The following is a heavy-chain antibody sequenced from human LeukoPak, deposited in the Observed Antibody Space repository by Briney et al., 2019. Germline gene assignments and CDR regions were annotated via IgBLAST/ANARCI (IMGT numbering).Heavy chain of an antibody. CDR2: INTYGTVT. V-gene: IGHV3-74*01. CDR1: GFTFRKYW. J-gene: IGHJ4*02. Sequence: GGSLRLSRAASGFTFRKYWMLWVRQAPGKGMDSVSRINTYGTVTTYADSVKGRFTVSRDNADNTIFLQMNSVSDEDTAVYYCAREGPLDYWGQGTLVTVSS. CDR3: AREGPLDY.